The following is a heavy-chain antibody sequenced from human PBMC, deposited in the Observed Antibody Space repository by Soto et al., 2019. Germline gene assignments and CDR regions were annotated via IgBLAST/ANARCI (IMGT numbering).Heavy chain of an antibody. J-gene: IGHJ4*02. D-gene: IGHD5-18*01. CDR1: GGSISSGGYY. CDR2: IYYSGST. V-gene: IGHV4-31*03. Sequence: QVQLQESGPGLVKPSQTLSLTCTVSGGSISSGGYYWSWIRQHPGKGLEWIGYIYYSGSTYYNPSLKSRVSLSVDTSKNQFSLKLSSVTAADTAVYYCARSGYSYGPNPLLYWGQGTLVTVSS. CDR3: ARSGYSYGPNPLLY.